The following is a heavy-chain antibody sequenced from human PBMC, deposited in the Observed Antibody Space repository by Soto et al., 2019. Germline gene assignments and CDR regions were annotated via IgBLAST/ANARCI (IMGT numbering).Heavy chain of an antibody. Sequence: GGSLRLSCAASGFTFSSYTMNWVRQAPGKGPEWVSGISGSCGSTYYADSMKGRLTISRDNTQKTLYVQKNSLRAEDPAPYYCAKDQPPASCSSGSWHRGLDYSGQGTLVTVSS. V-gene: IGHV3-23*01. J-gene: IGHJ4*01. CDR1: GFTFSSYT. CDR3: AKDQPPASCSSGSWHRGLDY. D-gene: IGHD2-15*01. CDR2: ISGSCGST.